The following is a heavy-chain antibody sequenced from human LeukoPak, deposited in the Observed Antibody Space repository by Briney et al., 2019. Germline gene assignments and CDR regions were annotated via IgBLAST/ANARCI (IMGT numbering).Heavy chain of an antibody. CDR3: ARGLYYYDSSGYFDY. CDR1: GGSFSGYY. D-gene: IGHD3-22*01. J-gene: IGHJ4*02. V-gene: IGHV4-34*01. CDR2: INHSGST. Sequence: SETLSLTCAVYGGSFSGYYWSWIRQPPGKGLEWIGEINHSGSTNYNPSLKSRVTISVDTSKNQFSLKLSSVTAADTAVYYCARGLYYYDSSGYFDYWGQGTLVTVSS.